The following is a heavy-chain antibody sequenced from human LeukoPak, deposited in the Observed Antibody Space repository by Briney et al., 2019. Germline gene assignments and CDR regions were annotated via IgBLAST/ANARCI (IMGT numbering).Heavy chain of an antibody. D-gene: IGHD7-27*01. V-gene: IGHV1-2*02. CDR2: INPNSGGT. CDR3: ARGPHWDPHFDY. J-gene: IGHJ4*02. CDR1: GYTFTNYG. Sequence: ASVKVSCKASGYTFTNYGISWVRQAPGQGLEWMGWINPNSGGTNYAQKFQGRVTMTRDTSISTAYMEPSRLRSDDTAVYYCARGPHWDPHFDYWGQGTLVTVSS.